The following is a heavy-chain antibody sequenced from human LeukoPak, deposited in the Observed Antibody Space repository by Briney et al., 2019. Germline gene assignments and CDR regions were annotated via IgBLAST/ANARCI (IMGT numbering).Heavy chain of an antibody. V-gene: IGHV4-39*01. CDR2: IFYSGST. CDR1: GGSIGGTSDY. D-gene: IGHD5-18*01. CDR3: ARRRGYSYGKDAFDI. Sequence: SETLSLTCTVSGGSIGGTSDYWGWLRQPPGKGLEWIGNIFYSGSTYYNPSLKSRVSISVDTSNNQFSLKLSSVTAADTAVYYCARRRGYSYGKDAFDIWGQGTMVTVSS. J-gene: IGHJ3*02.